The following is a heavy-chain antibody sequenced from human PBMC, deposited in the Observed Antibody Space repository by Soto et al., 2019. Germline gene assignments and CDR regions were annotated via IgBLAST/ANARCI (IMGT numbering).Heavy chain of an antibody. V-gene: IGHV4-59*01. CDR1: GGSISGYY. Sequence: SETLSLTCTVSGGSISGYYWSWIRQPPGKGLEWIGYMYNTGSTVYNPSFKSRVTISVDTSKNQFSLKLNSVTAADTAVYYCARDLWGYCGTDCYPRDVWGQGTTVTVS. CDR2: MYNTGST. J-gene: IGHJ6*02. D-gene: IGHD2-21*02. CDR3: ARDLWGYCGTDCYPRDV.